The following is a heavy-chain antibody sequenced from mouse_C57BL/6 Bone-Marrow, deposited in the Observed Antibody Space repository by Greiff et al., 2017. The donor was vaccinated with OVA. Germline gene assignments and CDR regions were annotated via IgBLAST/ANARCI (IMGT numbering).Heavy chain of an antibody. Sequence: QVHVKQSGAELVRPGASVTLSCKASGYTFTDYEMHWVKQTPVHGLEWIGAIDPETGGTAYNQKFKGKAILTADKSSSTAYMELRSLTSEDSAIFSCTRNSNYVSLCYFDYWGQGTTLTVSA. V-gene: IGHV1-15*01. CDR1: GYTFTDYE. CDR2: IDPETGGT. J-gene: IGHJ2*01. CDR3: TRNSNYVSLCYFDY. D-gene: IGHD2-5*01.